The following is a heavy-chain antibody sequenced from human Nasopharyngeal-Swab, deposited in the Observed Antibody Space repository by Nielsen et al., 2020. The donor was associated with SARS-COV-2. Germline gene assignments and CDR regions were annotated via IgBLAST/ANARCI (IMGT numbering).Heavy chain of an antibody. J-gene: IGHJ4*02. D-gene: IGHD6-13*01. CDR3: ARATGYSSSQGDY. V-gene: IGHV3-21*01. CDR1: GFTFSSYS. Sequence: GVLKISCAASGFTFSSYSMNWVRQAPGKGLEWVSSISSSSSYIYYADSVKGRFTISRDNAKNSLYLQMNSLRAEDTAVYYCARATGYSSSQGDYWGQGTLVTVSS. CDR2: ISSSSSYI.